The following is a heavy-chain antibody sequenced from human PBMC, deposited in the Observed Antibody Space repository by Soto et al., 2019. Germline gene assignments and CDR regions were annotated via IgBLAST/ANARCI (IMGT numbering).Heavy chain of an antibody. V-gene: IGHV2-5*01. CDR2: IYWNDDK. CDR3: AHNGAARHPIDY. CDR1: GFSLSTSGVG. Sequence: QITLKESGPPLVKPTQTLTLTCTFSGFSLSTSGVGVGWIRQPPGKALEWLALIYWNDDKRYSPSLKSRLTITKDTSKNQVVLTMTNMDPVDTATYYCAHNGAARHPIDYWGQGTLVTVSS. D-gene: IGHD6-6*01. J-gene: IGHJ4*02.